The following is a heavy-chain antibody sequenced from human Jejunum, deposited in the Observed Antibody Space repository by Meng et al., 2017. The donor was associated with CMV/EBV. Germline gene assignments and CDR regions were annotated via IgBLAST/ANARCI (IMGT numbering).Heavy chain of an antibody. CDR3: ARAGLGHNSFDP. D-gene: IGHD2-15*01. Sequence: QGQQVESGGGLVKPGGSLTLSCAASEFTFSDYYMSWIRQAPGKGLEWISYISGNTKVTNYADSVKGRFTISRDNAKNSLYLQMSSLRGEDTAVYYCARAGLGHNSFDPWGQGTLVTVSS. V-gene: IGHV3-11*05. CDR1: EFTFSDYY. CDR2: ISGNTKVT. J-gene: IGHJ5*02.